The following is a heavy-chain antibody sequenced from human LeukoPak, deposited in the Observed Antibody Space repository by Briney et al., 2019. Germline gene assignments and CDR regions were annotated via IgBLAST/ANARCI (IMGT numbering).Heavy chain of an antibody. D-gene: IGHD1-1*01. Sequence: GASVKVSCKASGCTATDFYIHWVRQAPGQGLEWMGWINPNSGGADYVQKFQGRVTMTRDTSISTVYMEMSRLTSDDTAVYYCARLREDINWYFDYWGQGTLVAVSS. V-gene: IGHV1-2*02. J-gene: IGHJ4*02. CDR2: INPNSGGA. CDR1: GCTATDFY. CDR3: ARLREDINWYFDY.